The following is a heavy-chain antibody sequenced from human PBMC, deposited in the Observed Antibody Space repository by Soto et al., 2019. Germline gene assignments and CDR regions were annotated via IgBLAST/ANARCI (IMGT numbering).Heavy chain of an antibody. J-gene: IGHJ6*02. CDR2: MNPNSGNT. Sequence: QVQLVQSGAEVKKPGASVKVSCKASGYTFTSYDINWVRQATGQGLEWMGWMNPNSGNTGYAQKFQGRVTMTRNTSISTAYTELSSLRSEDTAVYYCARGPYCGGDCSSWDYYYYYGMDVWGQGTTVTVSS. D-gene: IGHD2-21*02. V-gene: IGHV1-8*01. CDR3: ARGPYCGGDCSSWDYYYYYGMDV. CDR1: GYTFTSYD.